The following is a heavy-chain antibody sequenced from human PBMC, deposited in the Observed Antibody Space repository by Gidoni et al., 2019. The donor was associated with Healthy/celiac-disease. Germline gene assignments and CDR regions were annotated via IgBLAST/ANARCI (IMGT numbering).Heavy chain of an antibody. CDR3: AKEPITMIVVVTYYFDY. D-gene: IGHD3-22*01. V-gene: IGHV3-23*01. J-gene: IGHJ4*02. CDR1: GFTFSSYA. Sequence: EVQLLESGGGLVQPGGSLRLSCAASGFTFSSYAMSWVRQSPGKGLEWVSAISGSGGSTYYADSGKGRFTISRDNYKNTLYLQMNSLRAEDTAVYYCAKEPITMIVVVTYYFDYWGQGTLVTVS. CDR2: ISGSGGST.